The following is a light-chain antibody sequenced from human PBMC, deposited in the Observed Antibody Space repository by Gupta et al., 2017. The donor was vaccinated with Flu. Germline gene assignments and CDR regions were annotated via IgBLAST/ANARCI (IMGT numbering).Light chain of an antibody. V-gene: IGKV1-12*01. J-gene: IGKJ2*03. Sequence: IXMTXXPXXVXAXVGDRVTITCRASQGISSWLAWYQQKPGKAPKLLIYAASSLQSGVPSRFSGSGSGTDFTLTIRSLQPEDFATYYCQQANSFPYSFGQGTKLEIK. CDR1: QGISSW. CDR3: QQANSFPYS. CDR2: AAS.